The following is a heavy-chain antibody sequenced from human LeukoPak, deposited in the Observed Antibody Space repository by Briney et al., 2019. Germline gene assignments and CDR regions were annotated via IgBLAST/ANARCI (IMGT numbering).Heavy chain of an antibody. CDR2: ISSSSSTI. V-gene: IGHV3-48*04. CDR1: GFTFSSYS. J-gene: IGHJ4*02. D-gene: IGHD3-9*01. Sequence: GGSLRLSCAASGFTFSSYSMNWVRQAPGKGLEWVSYISSSSSTIYYADSVKGRFTISKDNAKNSLYLQMNSLRAEDTAVYYCARDTRGYFDWLSSYYFDYWGQGTLVTVSS. CDR3: ARDTRGYFDWLSSYYFDY.